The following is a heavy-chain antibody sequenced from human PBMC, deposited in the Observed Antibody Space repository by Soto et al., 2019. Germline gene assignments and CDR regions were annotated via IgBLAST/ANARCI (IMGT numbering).Heavy chain of an antibody. CDR2: IHLSGRV. CDR3: ARTPTRGASAWLDP. CDR1: GGSFSDYY. V-gene: IGHV4-34*01. J-gene: IGHJ5*02. Sequence: QVQLQQWGSGLLKPSETLFLTCAIYGGSFSDYYWHWIRQSPGKGLEWIGEIHLSGRVNFTPSLKSRTSLSMDTSRNQFFLTLRSVTAADTAVYFCARTPTRGASAWLDPWGRGHLVTVSS. D-gene: IGHD1-26*01.